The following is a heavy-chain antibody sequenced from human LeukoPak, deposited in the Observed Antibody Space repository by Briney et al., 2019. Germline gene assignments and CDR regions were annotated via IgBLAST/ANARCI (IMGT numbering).Heavy chain of an antibody. CDR3: TRDSSGYDWFYDY. J-gene: IGHJ4*02. D-gene: IGHD5-12*01. CDR2: IYHSGST. V-gene: IGHV4-38-2*02. Sequence: SETLSLTCTVSGYSVSSGHYWGWIRQPPGKGLEWIGSIYHSGSTNYNPSLKSRVTMSVDRSKNQISLMLYSVTAADTAVYFCTRDSSGYDWFYDYWGQGTLVTVSS. CDR1: GYSVSSGHY.